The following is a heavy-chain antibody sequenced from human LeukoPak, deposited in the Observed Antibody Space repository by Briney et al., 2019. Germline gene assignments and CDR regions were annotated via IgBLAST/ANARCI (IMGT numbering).Heavy chain of an antibody. V-gene: IGHV3-53*01. D-gene: IGHD5-24*01. CDR3: AREVVRVGYNVYWYFDL. J-gene: IGHJ2*01. CDR2: IYSGGST. CDR1: GFTVSSNY. Sequence: GGSLRLSCAASGFTVSSNYMSWVRQAPGKGLEWVSVIYSGGSTHYADSVKGRFTISRDNSKNTLYLQMNSLRAEDTAVYYCAREVVRVGYNVYWYFDLWGRGTLVTVSS.